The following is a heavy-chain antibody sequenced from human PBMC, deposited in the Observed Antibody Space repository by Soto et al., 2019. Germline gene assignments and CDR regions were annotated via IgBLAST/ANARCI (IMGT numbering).Heavy chain of an antibody. CDR2: ISAYNGNT. J-gene: IGHJ4*02. D-gene: IGHD3-22*01. V-gene: IGHV1-18*01. CDR3: ARVNYYDSSGYYSSAHPPDFDY. CDR1: GYTLTSYG. Sequence: ASVKVSCKASGYTLTSYGISWVRQAPGQGLEWMGWISAYNGNTNYAQKLQGRVTMTTDTSTSTAYMELRSLRSDDTAVYYCARVNYYDSSGYYSSAHPPDFDYWGQGTLVTSPQ.